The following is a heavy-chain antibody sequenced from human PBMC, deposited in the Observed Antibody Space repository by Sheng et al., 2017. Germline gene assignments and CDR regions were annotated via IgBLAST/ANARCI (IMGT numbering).Heavy chain of an antibody. J-gene: IGHJ6*02. CDR2: ISSSGST. D-gene: IGHD3-10*01. CDR1: GVSISSSTYY. CDR3: ARAGYGWGGPYYGMDV. V-gene: IGHV4-39*07. Sequence: QLQLQESGPGLVKPSETLSLTCTVSGVSISSSTYYWGWIRQPPGKGLEWIGTISSSGSTYYNPSLESRVTISVDTSKNQFSLNLNSVTAADTAVYYCARAGYGWGGPYYGMDVWGRRDDGHRL.